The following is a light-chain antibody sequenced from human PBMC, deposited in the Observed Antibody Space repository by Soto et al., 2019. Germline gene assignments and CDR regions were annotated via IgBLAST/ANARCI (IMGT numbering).Light chain of an antibody. J-gene: IGKJ3*01. CDR1: QSISSY. CDR2: TAS. Sequence: DIQMTQSPSSLSASAGDRVTITCRASQSISSYLNWYQQKPGKAPKLLIYTASNLQSGVPSRFSGSGSGTDFTLTISSLQPEDFANYFCQQSSNTPFTFGPGTKVEIK. CDR3: QQSSNTPFT. V-gene: IGKV1-39*01.